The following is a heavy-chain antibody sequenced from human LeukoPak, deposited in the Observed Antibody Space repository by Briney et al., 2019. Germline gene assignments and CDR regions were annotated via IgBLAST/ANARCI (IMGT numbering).Heavy chain of an antibody. CDR2: INPNIGGT. J-gene: IGHJ5*02. D-gene: IGHD6-13*01. Sequence: ASVKVSCKASGYTFTDYYLHWVRQAPGQGLEWMGWINPNIGGTNYAQKFQDRVTMTRDTPITTAYMELTRLRSDDTAVYYCARSPKGVIATDNWFDPWGQGTLVTVSS. CDR1: GYTFTDYY. V-gene: IGHV1-2*02. CDR3: ARSPKGVIATDNWFDP.